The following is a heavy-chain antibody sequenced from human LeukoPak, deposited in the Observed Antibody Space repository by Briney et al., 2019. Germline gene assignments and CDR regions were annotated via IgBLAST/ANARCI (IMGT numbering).Heavy chain of an antibody. CDR1: GFTFDDYT. J-gene: IGHJ6*03. D-gene: IGHD1-26*01. CDR3: AKGPSPRGLLDYYYMDV. CDR2: ISWDGGST. V-gene: IGHV3-43*01. Sequence: GGSLRLSCAASGFTFDDYTMHWVRQAPGKGLEWVSLISWDGGSTYYADSVKGRFTISRDNSKNSLYLQMNSLRTEDTALYYCAKGPSPRGLLDYYYMDVWGKGTTVTISS.